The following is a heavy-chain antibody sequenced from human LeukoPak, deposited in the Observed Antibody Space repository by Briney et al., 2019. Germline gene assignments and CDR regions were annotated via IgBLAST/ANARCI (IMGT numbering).Heavy chain of an antibody. V-gene: IGHV1-46*01. J-gene: IGHJ4*02. CDR2: INPSGGST. D-gene: IGHD1-26*01. Sequence: ASVKVSCKASGYTFTIYYMHWVRQPPGQGLEWMGIINPSGGSTSYAQKFQGRVTMTRDTSTSTVYMELSSLRSEDTAVYYCAREGGSYRRDFDYWGQGTLVTVSS. CDR3: AREGGSYRRDFDY. CDR1: GYTFTIYY.